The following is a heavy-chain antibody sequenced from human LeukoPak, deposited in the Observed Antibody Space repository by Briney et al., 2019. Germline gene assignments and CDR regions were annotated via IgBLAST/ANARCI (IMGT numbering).Heavy chain of an antibody. D-gene: IGHD6-6*01. Sequence: GGSLRLPCAASGFTFSGSAMHWVRQASGKGLEWVGRIRSKANSYATAYAASVKGRFTISRDDSKNTAYLQMNSLKTEDTAVYYCTRGGSSWDFDYWGQGTLVTVSS. CDR2: IRSKANSYAT. CDR3: TRGGSSWDFDY. CDR1: GFTFSGSA. J-gene: IGHJ4*02. V-gene: IGHV3-73*01.